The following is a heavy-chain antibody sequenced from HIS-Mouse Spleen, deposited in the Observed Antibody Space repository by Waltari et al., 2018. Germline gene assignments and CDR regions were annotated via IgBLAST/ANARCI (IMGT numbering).Heavy chain of an antibody. J-gene: IGHJ4*02. D-gene: IGHD2-8*01. CDR1: GFTFSSYG. CDR2: IWLDGSNK. V-gene: IGHV3-33*06. CDR3: AKGGLMVYAIGDY. Sequence: QVQLVESGGGVVQPGRSLRLSCAASGFTFSSYGLHWVRQAPGKGLEWVAVIWLDGSNKYYADSVKGRFTISRDNSKNTLYLQMNSLRAEDTAVYYCAKGGLMVYAIGDYWGQGTLVTVSS.